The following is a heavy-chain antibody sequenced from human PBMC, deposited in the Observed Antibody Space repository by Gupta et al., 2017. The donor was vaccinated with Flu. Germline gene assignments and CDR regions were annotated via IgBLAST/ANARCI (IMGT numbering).Heavy chain of an antibody. Sequence: WVRQAPGRGLEWVSSISSSSSHIYYLASVKGRFTISRDNAKSSLDLQMNSLRVEDTAVYYCVKDCSTTWQKGNYFDSWCQGTVVTVSS. D-gene: IGHD2-2*01. V-gene: IGHV3-21*01. CDR3: VKDCSTTWQKGNYFDS. J-gene: IGHJ4*02. CDR2: ISSSSSHI.